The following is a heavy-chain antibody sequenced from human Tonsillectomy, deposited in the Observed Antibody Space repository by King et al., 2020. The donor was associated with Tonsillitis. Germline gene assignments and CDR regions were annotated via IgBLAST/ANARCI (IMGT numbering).Heavy chain of an antibody. J-gene: IGHJ3*02. CDR1: GGSISSSSYY. V-gene: IGHV4-39*07. CDR2: IYYSGST. Sequence: QLQESGPGLVKPSETLSLTCTVSGGSISSSSYYWGWIRQPPGKGLEWIGSIYYSGSTYYNPTLKSRVTISVDTSKNQFSLKLSSVTAADTAVYYCARLLTMVREAPAFDIWGQGTMVTVSS. CDR3: ARLLTMVREAPAFDI. D-gene: IGHD3-10*01.